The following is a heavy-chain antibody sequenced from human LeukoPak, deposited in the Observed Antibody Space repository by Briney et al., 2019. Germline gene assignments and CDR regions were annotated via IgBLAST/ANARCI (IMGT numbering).Heavy chain of an antibody. CDR3: AKDLPVPVAFDI. D-gene: IGHD1-14*01. J-gene: IGHJ3*02. Sequence: GRSLRLSCAASGFTFSSYVMHWVRQAPGKGLEWVAVISYDGSNKYYADSVKGRFTISRDNSKNTLYLQMNSLRAEDTAVYYCAKDLPVPVAFDIWGQGTMVTVSS. V-gene: IGHV3-30*18. CDR1: GFTFSSYV. CDR2: ISYDGSNK.